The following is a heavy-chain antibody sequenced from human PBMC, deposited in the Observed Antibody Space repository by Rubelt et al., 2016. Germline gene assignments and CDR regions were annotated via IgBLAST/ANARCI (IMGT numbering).Heavy chain of an antibody. Sequence: QVQLQESGPGLVKPSETLSLTCTVSTGSISTYYWNWIRQPPGKGLEWIGYISYTGNTNYNPSLQSRATISADTSKNQFSRRLCSVTAADTAVYYCAVLWIVGTANAFDIWGQGTMVAVSS. V-gene: IGHV4-59*08. D-gene: IGHD1-26*01. CDR3: AVLWIVGTANAFDI. CDR1: TGSISTYY. CDR2: ISYTGNT. J-gene: IGHJ3*02.